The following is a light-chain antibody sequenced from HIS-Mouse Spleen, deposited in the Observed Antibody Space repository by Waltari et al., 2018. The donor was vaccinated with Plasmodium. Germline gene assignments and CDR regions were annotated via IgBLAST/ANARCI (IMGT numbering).Light chain of an antibody. J-gene: IGKJ1*01. CDR1: QSVNSSY. Sequence: DIVLTQSPGTLSLSPGERATLSCWASQSVNSSYLAWDQQKPGQAPRLLIDGAPSRANGIPDWFSGSGSGIDFTLTISRLEPEDFAVYYCQQYGSSSWTFGQGTKVEIK. V-gene: IGKV3-20*01. CDR3: QQYGSSSWT. CDR2: GAP.